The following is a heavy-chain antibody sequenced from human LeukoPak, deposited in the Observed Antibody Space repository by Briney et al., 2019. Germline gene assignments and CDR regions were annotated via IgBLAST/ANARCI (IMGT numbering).Heavy chain of an antibody. Sequence: GGSLRLSCAASGFTFSSYAMSWVRQAPGKGLEWVSGISWNSGSIGYADSVKGRFTISRDNAKNSLYLQVNSLRAEDMALYYCAKGADYDFWSTYSHWGQGALVTVSS. D-gene: IGHD3-3*01. J-gene: IGHJ4*02. V-gene: IGHV3-9*03. CDR3: AKGADYDFWSTYSH. CDR1: GFTFSSYA. CDR2: ISWNSGSI.